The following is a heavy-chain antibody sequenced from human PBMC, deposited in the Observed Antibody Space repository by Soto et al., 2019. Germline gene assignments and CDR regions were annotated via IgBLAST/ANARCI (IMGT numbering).Heavy chain of an antibody. CDR3: VKDIRPDSCVGGSCVGYYFHY. Sequence: EVQLVESGGGLVQPGGSLRLSCAGSGFPLDGYAMHWVRQAPGRGLEWVSGLTWKSGIIGYADSVQGRFTISRDNAKNSLFLQMNSLRVEDTALYYCVKDIRPDSCVGGSCVGYYFHYWGQGALVTVSS. CDR2: LTWKSGII. V-gene: IGHV3-9*01. D-gene: IGHD2-15*01. CDR1: GFPLDGYA. J-gene: IGHJ4*02.